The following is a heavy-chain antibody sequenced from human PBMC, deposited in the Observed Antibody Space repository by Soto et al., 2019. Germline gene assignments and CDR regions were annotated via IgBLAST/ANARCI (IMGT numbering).Heavy chain of an antibody. Sequence: QVQLQESGPGLVKPSGTLSLTCAVSGGSISSTNWWRWVRQPPGKGLGWIGEIFHIGSTNYTPSLKSRVTISVDKSNNRFALKVSSVTAADTAVYYCARAMAGPPFDYWGQGTLVTVSS. CDR3: ARAMAGPPFDY. J-gene: IGHJ4*02. D-gene: IGHD6-19*01. CDR1: GGSISSTNW. V-gene: IGHV4-4*02. CDR2: IFHIGST.